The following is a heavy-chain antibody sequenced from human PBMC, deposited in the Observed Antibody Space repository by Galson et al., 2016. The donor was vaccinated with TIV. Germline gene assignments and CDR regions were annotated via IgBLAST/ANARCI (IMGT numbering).Heavy chain of an antibody. CDR2: IIALLGVT. CDR3: ARVSRDTYGYFGIAV. Sequence: SVKVSCKASGDTFDSYAISWVRQAPGQGLEWMGRIIALLGVTNYAQSFQGRVTINADKSTSTAYMDLSNLRSDDTAVFFCARVSRDTYGYFGIAVWGKLTTVTASS. D-gene: IGHD6-13*01. CDR1: GDTFDSYA. J-gene: IGHJ6*04. V-gene: IGHV1-69*04.